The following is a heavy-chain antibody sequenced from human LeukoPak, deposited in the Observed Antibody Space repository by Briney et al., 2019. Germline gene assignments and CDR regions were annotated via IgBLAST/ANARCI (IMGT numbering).Heavy chain of an antibody. V-gene: IGHV1-2*02. Sequence: ASVKVSCKASGYTFTGYYMHWARQAPGQGLEWMGWINPNSGGTNYAQKFQGRVTMTRDTSISTAYMELSRLRSDDTAVYYCARGRITGTTVYYWGQGTLVTVSS. CDR2: INPNSGGT. D-gene: IGHD1-7*01. J-gene: IGHJ4*02. CDR1: GYTFTGYY. CDR3: ARGRITGTTVYY.